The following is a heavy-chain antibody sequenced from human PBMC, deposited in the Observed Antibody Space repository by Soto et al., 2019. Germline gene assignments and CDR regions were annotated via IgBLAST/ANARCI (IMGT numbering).Heavy chain of an antibody. CDR1: GGSISSYY. CDR3: AGGYCSSTSCRGVSTGGFGY. CDR2: IYYSGST. J-gene: IGHJ4*02. D-gene: IGHD2-2*03. Sequence: SETLSLTCTVSGGSISSYYWSWIRQPPGKGLEWIGYIYYSGSTNYNPSLKSRVTISVDTSKNQFSLKLSSVTAADTAVYYCAGGYCSSTSCRGVSTGGFGYWGQGTLGTVSA. V-gene: IGHV4-59*01.